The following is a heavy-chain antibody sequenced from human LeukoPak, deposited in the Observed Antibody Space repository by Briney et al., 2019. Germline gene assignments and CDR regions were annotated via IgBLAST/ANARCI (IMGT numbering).Heavy chain of an antibody. J-gene: IGHJ4*02. CDR2: IYYSGST. CDR1: GGSVSSGSYY. Sequence: AETLSLTCTVSGGSVSSGSYYWSWIRQPPGKGLEWIGYIYYSGSTNYNPSLKSRVTISVDTSKNQFSLKLSSVTAADTAVYYCASITVAAQGFYFDYWGQGTMVPDSS. CDR3: ASITVAAQGFYFDY. D-gene: IGHD6-19*01. V-gene: IGHV4-61*01.